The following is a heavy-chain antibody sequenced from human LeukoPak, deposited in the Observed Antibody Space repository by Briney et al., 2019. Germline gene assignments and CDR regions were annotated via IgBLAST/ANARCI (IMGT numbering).Heavy chain of an antibody. D-gene: IGHD3-10*01. CDR2: ISAYNGNT. J-gene: IGHJ4*02. V-gene: IGHV1-18*01. CDR1: GYTFTSYG. CDR3: ARVVGSITMVRGVIDY. Sequence: ASVKVSCKASGYTFTSYGISWVRQAPGQGLEWMGWISAYNGNTNYAQKLQGRVTMTTDTSTSTAYMELRSLRSDDTAVYYCARVVGSITMVRGVIDYWGQGTLVTVSS.